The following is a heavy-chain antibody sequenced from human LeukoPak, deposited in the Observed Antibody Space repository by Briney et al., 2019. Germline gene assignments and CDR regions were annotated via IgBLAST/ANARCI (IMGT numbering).Heavy chain of an antibody. CDR2: ISSSGSTI. CDR1: GFTFSNYE. V-gene: IGHV3-48*03. Sequence: GGSLRLSCAASGFTFSNYEMNWVRQAPGKGLEWVSYISSSGSTIYYADSVKGRFTIPRDNAKNSLYLQMNSLRAEDTAVYYCAQIYTYGSSQFDYWGQGTLVTVSS. CDR3: AQIYTYGSSQFDY. J-gene: IGHJ4*02. D-gene: IGHD5-18*01.